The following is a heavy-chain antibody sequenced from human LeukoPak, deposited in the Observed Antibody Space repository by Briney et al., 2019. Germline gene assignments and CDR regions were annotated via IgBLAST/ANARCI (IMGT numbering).Heavy chain of an antibody. D-gene: IGHD6-6*01. CDR2: ISSSSTI. CDR1: GFSFNIYS. CDR3: ARDSSEAARPDYFDY. V-gene: IGHV3-48*01. J-gene: IGHJ4*02. Sequence: PGGSLRLSCVASGFSFNIYSINWVRQAPGKGLEWLAYISSSSTIYYADSVQGRFTISRDDAKNSVSLQMTSLRAEDTAVYFCARDSSEAARPDYFDYWGQGTLVTVSS.